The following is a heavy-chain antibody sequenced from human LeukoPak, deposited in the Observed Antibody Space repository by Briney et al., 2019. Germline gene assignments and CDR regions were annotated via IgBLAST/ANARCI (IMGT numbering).Heavy chain of an antibody. V-gene: IGHV3-21*01. CDR2: IYSTTTYI. D-gene: IGHD5-24*01. J-gene: IGHJ3*02. CDR1: GFTFSSYS. Sequence: GGSLRLSCAASGFTFSSYSMNWVRQAPGKGLEWVSSIYSTTTYIYYADSVKGWFTISRDNAENSLYLQMNSLRAEDTAVYYCARDQFIHAFDIWGQGTMVTVSS. CDR3: ARDQFIHAFDI.